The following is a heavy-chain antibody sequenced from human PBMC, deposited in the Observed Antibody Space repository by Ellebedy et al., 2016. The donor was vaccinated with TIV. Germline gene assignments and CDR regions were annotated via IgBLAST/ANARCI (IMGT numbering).Heavy chain of an antibody. D-gene: IGHD2-2*01. CDR3: AREQHCSSTSCFGGWFDP. Sequence: SETLSLTXTVSGGSISSSSYYWGWIRQPPGKGLEWIGSIYYSGSTNYNPSLKSRVTISVDTSKNQFSLKLSSVTAADTAVYYCAREQHCSSTSCFGGWFDPWGQGTLVTVSS. CDR1: GGSISSSSYY. J-gene: IGHJ5*02. V-gene: IGHV4-39*07. CDR2: IYYSGST.